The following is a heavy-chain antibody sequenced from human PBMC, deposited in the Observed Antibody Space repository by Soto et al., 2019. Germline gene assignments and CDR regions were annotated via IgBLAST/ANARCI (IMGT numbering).Heavy chain of an antibody. Sequence: GGSLRLSCAASDFDFSSYGIHWVRQAPGKGLEWVAASSYDGRETFYADSAKGRFTVSKEMSKNTAFLQMNALRHEDTAVYLCARDSGWPILNFDNWGQGTPVTVPS. CDR3: ARDSGWPILNFDN. J-gene: IGHJ4*02. V-gene: IGHV3-30*03. CDR2: SSYDGRET. D-gene: IGHD3-10*01. CDR1: DFDFSSYG.